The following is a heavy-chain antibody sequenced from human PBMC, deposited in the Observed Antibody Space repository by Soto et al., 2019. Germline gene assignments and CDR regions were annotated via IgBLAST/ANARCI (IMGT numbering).Heavy chain of an antibody. Sequence: QVQLVQSGAEVKKPGSSVKVSCKASGGTFSSYAISWVRQAPGQGLEWMGGIIHIFGTANYAQKFQGRVTITADESTSTAYMELSSLRSEDTAVYYCARGHDYVWGSYRPYYFDYWGQGTLVTVSS. CDR3: ARGHDYVWGSYRPYYFDY. V-gene: IGHV1-69*01. J-gene: IGHJ4*02. CDR2: IIHIFGTA. D-gene: IGHD3-16*02. CDR1: GGTFSSYA.